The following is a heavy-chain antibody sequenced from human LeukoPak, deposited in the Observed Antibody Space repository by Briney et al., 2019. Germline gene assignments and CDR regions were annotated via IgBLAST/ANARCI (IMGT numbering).Heavy chain of an antibody. CDR3: ARPPSRGYSSSFEY. J-gene: IGHJ4*02. Sequence: GESLKISCKGSGYSFPTYWIAWVRQIPGKGLEWMGIIYPDESNIRYSPSFQGQVTISADKSISTAYLQWSRLKASDTAMYYCARPPSRGYSSSFEYWGQGTLVTVSS. D-gene: IGHD2-2*03. CDR1: GYSFPTYW. V-gene: IGHV5-51*01. CDR2: IYPDESNI.